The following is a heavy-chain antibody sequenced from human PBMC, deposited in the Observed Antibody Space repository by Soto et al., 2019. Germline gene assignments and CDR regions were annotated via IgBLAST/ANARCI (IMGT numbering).Heavy chain of an antibody. V-gene: IGHV4-4*02. CDR2: IYHVGST. CDR3: ATLPPRIVVVKTELPT. J-gene: IGHJ5*02. D-gene: IGHD2-15*01. CDR1: GASISSAFW. Sequence: SETLSLTCAVSGASISSAFWWTWVRQAPGKGLEWIGEIYHVGSTKYNPSLKSRVTISVDKSNNQFSLELRSVTAADTAVYYCATLPPRIVVVKTELPTWGQGTLVTV.